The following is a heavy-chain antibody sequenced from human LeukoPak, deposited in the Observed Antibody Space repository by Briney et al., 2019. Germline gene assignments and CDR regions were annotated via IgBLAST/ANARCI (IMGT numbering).Heavy chain of an antibody. CDR1: GYTLTELS. Sequence: ASVKLSCKISGYTLTELSMHWVRQAPGKGLEWMGGFDPEDGETIYAQKFQGRVTMTEDTSTDTAYMELSNLRSEDTDVYYCATAPPLRGSYYNWFDPWGQGTLVTVSS. CDR3: ATAPPLRGSYYNWFDP. CDR2: FDPEDGET. D-gene: IGHD1-26*01. V-gene: IGHV1-24*01. J-gene: IGHJ5*02.